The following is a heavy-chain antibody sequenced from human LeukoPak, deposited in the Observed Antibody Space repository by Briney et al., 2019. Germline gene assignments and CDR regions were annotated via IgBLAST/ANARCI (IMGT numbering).Heavy chain of an antibody. D-gene: IGHD6-19*01. J-gene: IGHJ6*02. Sequence: GASVKVSCKASGYTFTGYYMHWVRQAPGQGLEWMGWINPNSGGTNYAQKFQGWVTMTRDTSISTAYMELSRLRSDDTAVYYCARDRRAYSGWYTYYYYYGMDVWGQGTTVTVSS. V-gene: IGHV1-2*04. CDR1: GYTFTGYY. CDR2: INPNSGGT. CDR3: ARDRRAYSGWYTYYYYYGMDV.